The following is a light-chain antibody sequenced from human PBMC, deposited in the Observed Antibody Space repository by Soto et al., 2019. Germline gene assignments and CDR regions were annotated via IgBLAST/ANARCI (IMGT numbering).Light chain of an antibody. V-gene: IGKV3-15*01. J-gene: IGKJ1*01. CDR2: GAS. Sequence: EIVMTQSPATLSVSPGGRATLSCRASQSISDTLAWYQQKPGQAPRLLIHGASTRAPGFPARFSGSGSGTDFTLTISSLQSEDFAVYYCQQYNNWTWTFGQGTK. CDR1: QSISDT. CDR3: QQYNNWTWT.